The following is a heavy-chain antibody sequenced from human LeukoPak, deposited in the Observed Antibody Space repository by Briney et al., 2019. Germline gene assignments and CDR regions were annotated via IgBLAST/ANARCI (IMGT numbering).Heavy chain of an antibody. Sequence: GGSLRLSCAASGFTFCDYYISWVRQAPGKGLEWVSYISSSGNTIYYADSVKGRFTISRDNAKNSLYLQMNSLRAEDTAVYYCASGYDSSGYYYSEFDYWGQGTRVTVSS. CDR1: GFTFCDYY. V-gene: IGHV3-11*04. D-gene: IGHD3-22*01. CDR2: ISSSGNTI. J-gene: IGHJ4*02. CDR3: ASGYDSSGYYYSEFDY.